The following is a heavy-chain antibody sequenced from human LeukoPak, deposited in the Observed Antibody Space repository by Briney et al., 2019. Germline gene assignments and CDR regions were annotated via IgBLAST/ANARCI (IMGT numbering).Heavy chain of an antibody. CDR2: ISWDGGST. V-gene: IGHV3-43D*03. D-gene: IGHD3-10*01. J-gene: IGHJ4*02. CDR3: AKDYRPLWFGELSGLDGHGIDY. CDR1: GFTFDDYA. Sequence: PGGSLRLSCAASGFTFDDYAMHWVRQAPGKGLEWVSLISWDGGSTYYADSVKGRFTISRDNSKNSLYLQMNSLRAEDTALYYCAKDYRPLWFGELSGLDGHGIDYWGQGTLVTVSS.